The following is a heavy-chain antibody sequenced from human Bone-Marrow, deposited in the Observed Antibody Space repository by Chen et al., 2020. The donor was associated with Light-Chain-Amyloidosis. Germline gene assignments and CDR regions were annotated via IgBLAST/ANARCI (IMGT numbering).Heavy chain of an antibody. CDR1: GCTSSDYW. Sequence: DVRLVESGGGLVQPGGSLRLSWAASGCTSSDYWMSWVRQSPGKGLEWVANVRQDVSEKDYAASVKGRFTISRDDAKNSVYLQMNNLRAEDTAVYYCARDRTLFGVAQYYFDYWGQGTRVTVSS. CDR2: VRQDVSEK. J-gene: IGHJ4*02. CDR3: ARDRTLFGVAQYYFDY. D-gene: IGHD3-3*01. V-gene: IGHV3-7*03.